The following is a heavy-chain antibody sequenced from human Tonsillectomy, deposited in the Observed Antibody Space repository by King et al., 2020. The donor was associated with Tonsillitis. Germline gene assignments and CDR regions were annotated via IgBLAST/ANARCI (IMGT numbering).Heavy chain of an antibody. CDR2: IITIFGKT. V-gene: IGHV1-69*01. D-gene: IGHD3-22*01. CDR3: ARVPGTSADYYDSSGYYGSRAFDI. CDR1: GGTFSNYG. Sequence: VQLVESGAEVKKPGSSVKVSCKASGGTFSNYGINWVRQAPGQGLEWMGGIITIFGKTNYAQKFQGRVTLTADESTSTAYMELSSLRSEDTAVYYCARVPGTSADYYDSSGYYGSRAFDIWGQGTMVTVSS. J-gene: IGHJ3*02.